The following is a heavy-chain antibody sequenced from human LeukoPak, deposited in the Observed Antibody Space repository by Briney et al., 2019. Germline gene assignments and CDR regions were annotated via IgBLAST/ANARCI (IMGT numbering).Heavy chain of an antibody. CDR2: IRYDGSNK. J-gene: IGHJ6*03. CDR3: AKGSFYCNGNSCPQYYYYMDV. Sequence: GGSLRLSCAASGYTFSRHGIHWIRQAPGKGLEWVAFIRYDGSNKYYADCVKGRFTISRDDSKNTLYLQMNGLRADDTAVYYCAKGSFYCNGNSCPQYYYYMDVWGKGTTVTVSS. CDR1: GYTFSRHG. D-gene: IGHD2-2*01. V-gene: IGHV3-30*02.